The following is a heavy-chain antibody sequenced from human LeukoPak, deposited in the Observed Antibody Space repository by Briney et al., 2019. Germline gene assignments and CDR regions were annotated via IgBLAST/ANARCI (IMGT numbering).Heavy chain of an antibody. D-gene: IGHD3-22*01. CDR3: ARGGYYDSSGYYPF. CDR2: IIPIFGTA. CDR1: GYTFTSYA. Sequence: ASVKVSCKASGYTFTSYAMNWVRQAPGQGLEWMGGIIPIFGTANYAQKFQGRVTITADESTSTAYMELSSLRSEDTAVYYCARGGYYDSSGYYPFWGQGTLVTVSS. V-gene: IGHV1-69*13. J-gene: IGHJ4*02.